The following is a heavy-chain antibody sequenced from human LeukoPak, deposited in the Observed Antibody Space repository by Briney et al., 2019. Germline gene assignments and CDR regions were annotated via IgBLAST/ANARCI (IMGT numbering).Heavy chain of an antibody. J-gene: IGHJ4*02. CDR2: IYTRGST. Sequence: SSETLSLXCTVSGGSISSYYWSWIRQPAGKGLECIGRIYTRGSTNYNPSLKSRVTMSVDTSKNQFSLKLSSVTAADTAVYYCAGEGHYYDSSGYYYGGEDYWGQGTLVTVSS. V-gene: IGHV4-4*07. CDR1: GGSISSYY. D-gene: IGHD3-22*01. CDR3: AGEGHYYDSSGYYYGGEDY.